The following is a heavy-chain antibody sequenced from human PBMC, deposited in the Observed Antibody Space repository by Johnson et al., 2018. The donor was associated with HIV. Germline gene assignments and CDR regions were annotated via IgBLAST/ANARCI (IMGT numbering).Heavy chain of an antibody. CDR3: ARDRNIAARQDAVDI. J-gene: IGHJ3*02. V-gene: IGHV3-7*01. D-gene: IGHD6-6*01. CDR1: GFTFSSYW. CDR2: IKQDGSEK. Sequence: VQLVESGGGLVQPGGSLRLSCAASGFTFSSYWMSWVRQAPGKGLEWVANIKQDGSEKYYVDSVKGRFTISRDNAKNSLYLQMNSLRAEDTAVYYCARDRNIAARQDAVDIWGQGTMVTVSS.